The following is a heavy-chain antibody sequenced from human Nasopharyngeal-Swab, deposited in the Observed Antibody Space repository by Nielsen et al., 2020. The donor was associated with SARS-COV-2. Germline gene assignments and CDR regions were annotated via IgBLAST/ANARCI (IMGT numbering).Heavy chain of an antibody. CDR2: IIPIFGTA. CDR1: GGTFSSYA. Sequence: SVKVSCKASGGTFSSYAISWVRQAPGQGLECMGGIIPIFGTANYAQKFQGRVTITADESTSTAYMELSSLRSEDTAVYYCAREDLITIFGVVIPYYFDYWGQGTLVTVSS. V-gene: IGHV1-69*13. J-gene: IGHJ4*02. D-gene: IGHD3-3*01. CDR3: AREDLITIFGVVIPYYFDY.